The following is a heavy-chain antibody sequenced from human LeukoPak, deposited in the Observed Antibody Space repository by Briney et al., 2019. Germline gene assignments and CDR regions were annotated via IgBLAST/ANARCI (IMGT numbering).Heavy chain of an antibody. CDR3: ARDTYYYDSSAYYHNWFDP. V-gene: IGHV4-61*02. D-gene: IGHD3-22*01. CDR2: IYTSGST. Sequence: SETLSLTCTVSGGSISSGNYYWGWIRQPAGKGLEWIGRIYTSGSTNYNPSLKSRVTISVDTSKNQYSLKLTSVTAADTAVYYCARDTYYYDSSAYYHNWFDPWGQGTLVTVSS. CDR1: GGSISSGNYY. J-gene: IGHJ5*02.